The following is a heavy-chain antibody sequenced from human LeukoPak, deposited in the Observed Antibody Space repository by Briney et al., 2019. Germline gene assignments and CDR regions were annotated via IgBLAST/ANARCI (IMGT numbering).Heavy chain of an antibody. D-gene: IGHD3-22*01. CDR1: EYTFTGYY. Sequence: ASVKVSCKASEYTFTGYYMHWVRQAPGQGLEWMGRINPNSGGTNYAQKFQGRVTMTRDTSISTAYMELSRLRSDDTAVYYCARDRARSYYDSSGYYYVISDAFDIWGQGTMVTVSS. V-gene: IGHV1-2*06. J-gene: IGHJ3*02. CDR3: ARDRARSYYDSSGYYYVISDAFDI. CDR2: INPNSGGT.